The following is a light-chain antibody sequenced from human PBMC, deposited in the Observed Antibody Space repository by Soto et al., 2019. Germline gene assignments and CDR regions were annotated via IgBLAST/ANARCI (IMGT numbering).Light chain of an antibody. CDR1: QSVSSSY. CDR3: QQYGSSLIT. J-gene: IGKJ4*01. Sequence: EIVLTQSPGTLSLSPGERATLSCRASQSVSSSYLAWYQQKPGQAPRLLIYGASSRATGIPDRFSGSGSGPDFTLTISRLEPEDFAVYYCQQYGSSLITFGGGTKVEIK. CDR2: GAS. V-gene: IGKV3-20*01.